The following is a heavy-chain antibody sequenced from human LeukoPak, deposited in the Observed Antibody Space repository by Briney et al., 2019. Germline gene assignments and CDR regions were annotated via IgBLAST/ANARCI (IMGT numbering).Heavy chain of an antibody. CDR2: ISGGSSTI. D-gene: IGHD2-15*01. V-gene: IGHV3-11*01. CDR1: GFTFSDYY. Sequence: GWSLRLSCAASGFTFSDYYMSWIRQAPGKGREGVSYISGGSSTIYYADSLKGRFTVSRDNAKNSLYLLMNSLRAEDTAVYYCARRGSGRHFDFWGQGTLVTVSS. J-gene: IGHJ4*02. CDR3: ARRGSGRHFDF.